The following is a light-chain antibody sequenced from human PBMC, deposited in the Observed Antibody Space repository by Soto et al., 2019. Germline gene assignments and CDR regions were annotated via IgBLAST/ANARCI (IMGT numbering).Light chain of an antibody. CDR2: LAS. CDR3: PQYFTTPIT. CDR1: QSVLDSSNNKNY. Sequence: DIVITQCPYSLSVSLCERATINCRSIQSVLDSSNNKNYIAWYQQKPGQPPKLLIYLASTRESGVPDRFSGSGSGTDFPLTISTLQAEDVAIYHCPQYFTTPITFGQGTRLEI. V-gene: IGKV4-1*01. J-gene: IGKJ5*01.